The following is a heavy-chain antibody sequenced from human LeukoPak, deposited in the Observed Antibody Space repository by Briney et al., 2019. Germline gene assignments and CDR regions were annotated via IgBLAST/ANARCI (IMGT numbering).Heavy chain of an antibody. V-gene: IGHV3-21*01. Sequence: PGGSLRLSCAASGFTFSSYSMNWVRRAPGKGLEWVSSITSSSSYIYYADSVKGRFTISRDNARNSLSLQMNSLRAEDTAVYYCARYRFVVGATDSFDIWGQGTMVTVSS. CDR1: GFTFSSYS. CDR2: ITSSSSYI. D-gene: IGHD1-26*01. CDR3: ARYRFVVGATDSFDI. J-gene: IGHJ3*02.